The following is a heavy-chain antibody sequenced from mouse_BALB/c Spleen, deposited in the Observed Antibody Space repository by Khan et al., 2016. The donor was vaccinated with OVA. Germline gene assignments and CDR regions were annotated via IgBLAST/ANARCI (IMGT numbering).Heavy chain of an antibody. CDR2: IWAGGNT. J-gene: IGHJ2*01. Sequence: VKLKESGPGLVAPSQSLSITCTVSGFSLTSHGVHWVRQPPGKGLEWLGVIWAGGNTNYNSALMSRLSISKDSSKSQVFLKMNSLQTDDTAMYYGARNREPDYFDYWGQGTTLTVSS. V-gene: IGHV2-9*02. CDR3: ARNREPDYFDY. CDR1: GFSLTSHG.